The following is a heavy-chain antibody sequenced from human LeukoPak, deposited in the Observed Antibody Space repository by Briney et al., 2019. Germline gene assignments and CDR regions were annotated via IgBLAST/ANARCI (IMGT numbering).Heavy chain of an antibody. V-gene: IGHV4-59*08. J-gene: IGHJ6*02. D-gene: IGHD3-10*01. Sequence: TASETLSLTCTGSGGSLSSYYWSWIRQPPGKVMEWIGYIYYSGSTNYNPSLKSRVTISVDTSKNQLSLKLSSVTAADTAVYYCARLRGSYGMDVWGQGTTVTVSS. CDR3: ARLRGSYGMDV. CDR2: IYYSGST. CDR1: GGSLSSYY.